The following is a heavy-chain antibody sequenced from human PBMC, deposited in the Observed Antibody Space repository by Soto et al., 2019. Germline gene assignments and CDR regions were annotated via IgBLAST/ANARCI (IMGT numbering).Heavy chain of an antibody. CDR3: ARDRPGEHHHFDY. V-gene: IGHV3-74*01. D-gene: IGHD3-16*01. CDR2: IDIYGSGT. CDR1: DFNFGYYW. Sequence: PGGSLRLSCVASDFNFGYYWMHWVRQVPGKGLEWVSRIDIYGSGTSYADSVKGRFTISRDNAKNMVYLQMNSLRAEDTAVYYCARDRPGEHHHFDYWGQGNMVTVSS. J-gene: IGHJ4*02.